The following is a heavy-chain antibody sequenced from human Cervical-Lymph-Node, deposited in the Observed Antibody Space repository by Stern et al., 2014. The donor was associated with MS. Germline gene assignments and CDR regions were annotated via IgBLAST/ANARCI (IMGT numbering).Heavy chain of an antibody. Sequence: EVQLVESGGGLVQPGGSLGLSGAASGFTFSPYWRHWVRQAPGKGLVWVSRINSDESSTTYADSVKGRFSISRDNDKNTLYLQMNSLRAEDTAVYYCARGVMVAATYAYDIWGQGTMVTISS. D-gene: IGHD2-15*01. CDR3: ARGVMVAATYAYDI. V-gene: IGHV3-74*01. J-gene: IGHJ3*02. CDR2: INSDESST. CDR1: GFTFSPYW.